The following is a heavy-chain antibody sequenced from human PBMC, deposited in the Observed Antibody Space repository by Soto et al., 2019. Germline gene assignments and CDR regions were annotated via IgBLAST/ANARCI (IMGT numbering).Heavy chain of an antibody. D-gene: IGHD6-19*01. Sequence: SVKVSCKASGGTFSSYAISWVRQAPGQGLEWMGGIIPIFGTANYAQKFQGRVTITADESTSTAYMELSSLRSEDTAVYYCARAGIAVAGTTSYYYYYGMDVWGQVTTVPV. CDR3: ARAGIAVAGTTSYYYYYGMDV. CDR1: GGTFSSYA. CDR2: IIPIFGTA. J-gene: IGHJ6*02. V-gene: IGHV1-69*13.